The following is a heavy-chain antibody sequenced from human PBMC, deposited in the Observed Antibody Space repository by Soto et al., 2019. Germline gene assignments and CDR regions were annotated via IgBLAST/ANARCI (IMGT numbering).Heavy chain of an antibody. Sequence: GGSLGLSFTASGFTFGDYAMGWFRKDPGKGLEWVGFIRGKAYGGTTEYAASVKGRFTISRDDSKSIAYLQMNSLRTEDTAVYYCTRASASRRPDYWGQGTLVTVSS. CDR2: IRGKAYGGTT. CDR3: TRASASRRPDY. D-gene: IGHD6-6*01. V-gene: IGHV3-49*03. J-gene: IGHJ4*02. CDR1: GFTFGDYA.